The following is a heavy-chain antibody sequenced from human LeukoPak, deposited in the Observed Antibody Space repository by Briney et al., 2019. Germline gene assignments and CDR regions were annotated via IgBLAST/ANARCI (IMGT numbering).Heavy chain of an antibody. CDR3: TSGSSYYFDY. Sequence: GGSLRLSCAASGFTFSGSATHWVRQACGKGLDWLGRIRNTGNTYAKTYAESVQGRFTISRDDSKNTAYLQMNSLKLEDAAVYYCTSGSSYYFDYWGQGTLVTVSS. J-gene: IGHJ4*02. CDR2: IRNTGNTYAK. V-gene: IGHV3-73*01. CDR1: GFTFSGSA. D-gene: IGHD1-26*01.